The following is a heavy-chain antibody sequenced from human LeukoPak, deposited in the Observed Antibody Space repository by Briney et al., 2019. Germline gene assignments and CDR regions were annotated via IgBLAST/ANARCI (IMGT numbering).Heavy chain of an antibody. Sequence: GGSLRLSCAASGFTFSTYGMHWVRQAPGKGLEGVAFIRHDGSNKYYADSVKGRFTISRDSSENTLYLQMSSLRPEDTAVYYCAKDVGNDLTGYYNWFDPWGQGTLATVSS. CDR1: GFTFSTYG. CDR3: AKDVGNDLTGYYNWFDP. CDR2: IRHDGSNK. V-gene: IGHV3-30*02. D-gene: IGHD3-9*01. J-gene: IGHJ5*02.